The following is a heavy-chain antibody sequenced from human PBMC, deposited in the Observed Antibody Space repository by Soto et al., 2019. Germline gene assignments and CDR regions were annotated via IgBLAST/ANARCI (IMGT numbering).Heavy chain of an antibody. V-gene: IGHV4-34*01. CDR1: GGSFSGYY. CDR3: ARGLLVGATTPLAFDI. Sequence: SETLSLTCAVYGGSFSGYYWSWIRQPPGKGLEWIGEINHSGSTNYNPSLKSRVTISVDTSKNQFSLKLSSVTAADTAVYYCARGLLVGATTPLAFDIWGQGTIVTVSS. CDR2: INHSGST. D-gene: IGHD1-26*01. J-gene: IGHJ3*02.